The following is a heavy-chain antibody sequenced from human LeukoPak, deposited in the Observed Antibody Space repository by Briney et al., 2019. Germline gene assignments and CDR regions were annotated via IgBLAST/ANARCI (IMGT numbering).Heavy chain of an antibody. V-gene: IGHV3-74*01. J-gene: IGHJ4*02. D-gene: IGHD4-11*01. CDR1: GFTFSSYW. Sequence: PGGSLRLSCAASGFTFSSYWMHWVRQAPGKGLVWVSRINSDGSSTNYADSVKGRFTFSRDNAKNTVYLQMNSLRAEDTAVYYCARPFSAPNSNYAYYFDYWGQGILVTVSS. CDR3: ARPFSAPNSNYAYYFDY. CDR2: INSDGSST.